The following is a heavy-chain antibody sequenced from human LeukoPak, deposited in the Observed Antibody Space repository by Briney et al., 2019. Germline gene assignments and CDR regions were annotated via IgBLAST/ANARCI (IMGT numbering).Heavy chain of an antibody. CDR1: GFTVSSKY. V-gene: IGHV3-66*01. CDR2: IYSGGNT. Sequence: GGSLRLSGAASGFTVSSKYMSWVRQAPGKGLGWVSVIYSGGNTYCADSVKGRFTISRDESENTLYLQMNSLRAEDTAVYYCARDDPNYGGNSWAYFDYWGQGTLVTVSS. D-gene: IGHD4-23*01. J-gene: IGHJ4*02. CDR3: ARDDPNYGGNSWAYFDY.